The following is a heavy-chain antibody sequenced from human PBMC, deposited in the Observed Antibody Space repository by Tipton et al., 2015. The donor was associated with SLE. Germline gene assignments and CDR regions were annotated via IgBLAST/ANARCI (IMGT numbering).Heavy chain of an antibody. D-gene: IGHD3-3*01. CDR1: GGSISSHY. CDR2: IYHSGST. V-gene: IGHV4-59*11. Sequence: TLSLTCTVSGGSISSHYWSWIRQPPGKGLEWIGYIYHSGSTYYNPSLKSRVTISVDRSKNQFSLKLSSVTAADTAVYYCARTYYDFWSAEGYFDYWGQGTLVTVSS. CDR3: ARTYYDFWSAEGYFDY. J-gene: IGHJ4*02.